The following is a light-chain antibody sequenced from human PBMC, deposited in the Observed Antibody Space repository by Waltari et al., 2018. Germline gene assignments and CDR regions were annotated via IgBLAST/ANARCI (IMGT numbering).Light chain of an antibody. J-gene: IGKJ2*01. CDR1: QRMTTN. CDR3: HQYNDGPPFN. CDR2: GAP. V-gene: IGKV3-15*01. Sequence: EIVMTQSPATLSVSPGERAIISCRARQRMTTNLAWYQQKPGQPPRLLIYGAPARATDIPARFRCSGSGTEFTLTITSLQSEDFAVYYCHQYNDGPPFNFGQGTKLEIK.